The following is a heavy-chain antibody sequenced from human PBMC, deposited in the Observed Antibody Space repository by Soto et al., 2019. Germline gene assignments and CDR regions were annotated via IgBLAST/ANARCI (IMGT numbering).Heavy chain of an antibody. D-gene: IGHD2-15*01. CDR3: ARDHYQDTRGVNRLDY. V-gene: IGHV3-23*01. CDR2: ISGSGDST. J-gene: IGHJ4*02. CDR1: GFTFSSYA. Sequence: GGSLRLSCAASGFTFSSYAMNWVRQAPGKGLEWVSTISGSGDSTYCTDSVKGRFTISRDNSKNTLYLQMNSPRAEDTAVYYCARDHYQDTRGVNRLDYWGQGTLVTVSA.